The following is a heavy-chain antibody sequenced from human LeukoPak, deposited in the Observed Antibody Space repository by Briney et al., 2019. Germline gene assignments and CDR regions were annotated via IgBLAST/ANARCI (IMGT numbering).Heavy chain of an antibody. CDR2: INPNSGGT. Sequence: ASVKVSCKASGYTFTGYYMHWVRQAPGQGLEWMGWINPNSGGTNYAQKFQGRVTMTRDTSISTAYMELSRLRSDDTAVYYCAREQRYDSSGYPREYFDYWGQGTLVTVSS. CDR1: GYTFTGYY. J-gene: IGHJ4*02. D-gene: IGHD3-22*01. CDR3: AREQRYDSSGYPREYFDY. V-gene: IGHV1-2*02.